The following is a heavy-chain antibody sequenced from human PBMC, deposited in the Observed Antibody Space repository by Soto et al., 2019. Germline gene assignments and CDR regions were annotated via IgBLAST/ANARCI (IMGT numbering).Heavy chain of an antibody. CDR3: ERSGGVYYFFFSCYDDHRDLHSFRTQRSSDL. CDR2: TYYRSKWYN. J-gene: IGHJ2*01. D-gene: IGHD3-3*01. Sequence: SQTLSLTCAISGDSVSSNSAAWNWIRQSPSRGLEWLGRTYYRSKWYNDYAVSVKSRITINPDTSKNQFSLQLNSVAPEDTAVYYCERSGGVYYFFFSCYDDHRDLHSFRTQRSSDL. V-gene: IGHV6-1*01. CDR1: GDSVSSNSAA.